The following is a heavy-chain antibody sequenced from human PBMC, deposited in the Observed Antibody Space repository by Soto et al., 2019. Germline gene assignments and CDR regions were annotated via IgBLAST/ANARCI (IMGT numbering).Heavy chain of an antibody. D-gene: IGHD1-7*01. CDR2: INPGSGST. J-gene: IGHJ4*02. V-gene: IGHV1-46*01. Sequence: ASVKVSCKASGYTFTSYYIHWVRQAPGQGLEWMGMINPGSGSTYYAQKFQGRVTMTRDTSTSTVYMELSSLRSEDKAVYYCARGNKPLTKLFQYWGQGTLVTVSS. CDR1: GYTFTSYY. CDR3: ARGNKPLTKLFQY.